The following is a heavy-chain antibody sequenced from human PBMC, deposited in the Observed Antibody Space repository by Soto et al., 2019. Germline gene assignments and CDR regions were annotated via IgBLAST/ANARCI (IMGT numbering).Heavy chain of an antibody. J-gene: IGHJ3*02. D-gene: IGHD3-22*01. Sequence: PGGSLRLSGAASGFTFSSYWMSWVRQAPGKGLEWVANIKQDGSEKYYVASVKGRFTISRDNAKNSLYLQMNSLRAEDTAVYYCARGGSLIAALDIWGQGTMVTVSS. V-gene: IGHV3-7*01. CDR2: IKQDGSEK. CDR1: GFTFSSYW. CDR3: ARGGSLIAALDI.